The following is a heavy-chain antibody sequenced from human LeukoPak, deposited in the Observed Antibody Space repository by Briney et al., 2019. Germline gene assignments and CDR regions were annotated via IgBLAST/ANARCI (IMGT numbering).Heavy chain of an antibody. CDR1: GITFSRNW. D-gene: IGHD3-9*01. V-gene: IGHV3-7*01. Sequence: GGSLRLSCATSGITFSRNWMTWVRQAPGKGLEWVANIKQDGGEKYYVDSVKGRFTISRDSAKNSLYLQMNSLRAEDTAVYYCATRVVFDWLLFDYWGQGTLVTVSS. CDR3: ATRVVFDWLLFDY. J-gene: IGHJ4*02. CDR2: IKQDGGEK.